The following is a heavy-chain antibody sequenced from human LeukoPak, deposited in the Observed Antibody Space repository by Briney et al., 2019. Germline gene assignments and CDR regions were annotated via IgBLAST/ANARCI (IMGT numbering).Heavy chain of an antibody. J-gene: IGHJ5*02. CDR1: GFSFSSYT. CDR3: STDRGVTS. Sequence: GGSLRLSCAASGFSFSSYTMSWVRQAPGKGLEWVSAISGSGGFTYYADSVKGRFTISRDNSKNTLFLQMNSLRAEDTAVYYCSTDRGVTSWGQGTLVTVSS. V-gene: IGHV3-23*01. CDR2: ISGSGGFT. D-gene: IGHD3-10*01.